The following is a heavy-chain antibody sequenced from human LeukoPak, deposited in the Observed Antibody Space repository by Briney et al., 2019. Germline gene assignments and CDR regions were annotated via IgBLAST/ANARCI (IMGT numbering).Heavy chain of an antibody. J-gene: IGHJ4*02. CDR1: VFTFSSHW. V-gene: IGHV3-7*01. Sequence: GGSLRLSCAPSVFTFSSHWMSWVRQAPGKGLGRVANIKQDGSEKYYVDSVKGRFTISRDNAKNSLYLQMNSLRAEDTAVYYCAREVEMATIIYFDYWGQGTLVTVSS. CDR3: AREVEMATIIYFDY. D-gene: IGHD5-24*01. CDR2: IKQDGSEK.